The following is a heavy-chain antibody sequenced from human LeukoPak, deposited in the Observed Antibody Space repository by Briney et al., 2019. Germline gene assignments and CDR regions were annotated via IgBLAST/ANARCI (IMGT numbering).Heavy chain of an antibody. Sequence: GGFLRLSCAASGFTFSSYAMSWVRQAPGKGLEWVSAISGSGGSTYYADSVKGRFTISRDNSKNTLYLQMNSLRAEDTAVYYCARARTYYYDSSGAYYFDYWGQGTLVTVSS. CDR2: ISGSGGST. V-gene: IGHV3-23*01. J-gene: IGHJ4*02. CDR3: ARARTYYYDSSGAYYFDY. D-gene: IGHD3-22*01. CDR1: GFTFSSYA.